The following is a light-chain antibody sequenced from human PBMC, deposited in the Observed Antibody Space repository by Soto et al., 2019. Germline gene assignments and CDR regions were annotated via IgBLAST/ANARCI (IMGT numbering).Light chain of an antibody. CDR1: SGSVSTSFY. Sequence: QTVVTQKPSFSVSPGKTVTLTCGLSSGSVSTSFYPSWYQQTPGQAPRTLIYNTDTRSSGVPDRFSGSILGNKAALTITGAQADDESDYYCVLYMGSGISVFGGGTKVTVL. CDR3: VLYMGSGISV. J-gene: IGLJ3*02. CDR2: NTD. V-gene: IGLV8-61*01.